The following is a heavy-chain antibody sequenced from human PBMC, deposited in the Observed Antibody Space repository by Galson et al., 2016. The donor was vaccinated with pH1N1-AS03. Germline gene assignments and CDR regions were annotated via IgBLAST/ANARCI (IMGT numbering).Heavy chain of an antibody. V-gene: IGHV3-21*01. J-gene: IGHJ6*03. D-gene: IGHD1-1*01. CDR1: GFNFDKYT. Sequence: SLRLSCAASGFNFDKYTMTWVRQAPGKGLEWISSISSNSAPTYYADSLKGRFTVSRDNAKNSLYLQMDSLSAEDTAVYYCAKVGGVFDWNDYNYMDVWGTGTTVTVAS. CDR3: AKVGGVFDWNDYNYMDV. CDR2: ISSNSAPT.